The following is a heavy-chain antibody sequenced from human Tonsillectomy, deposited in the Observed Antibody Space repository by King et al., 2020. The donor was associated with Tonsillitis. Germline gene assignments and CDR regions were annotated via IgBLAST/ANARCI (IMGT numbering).Heavy chain of an antibody. D-gene: IGHD6-19*01. CDR2: IYTSGST. CDR3: ARDSTNVAGTSDY. V-gene: IGHV4-61*02. CDR1: GGSISSGSYY. J-gene: IGHJ4*02. Sequence: VQLQESGPGLVKPSQTLSLTCTVSGGSISSGSYYWSWIRQPAGKGLEWIGRIYTSGSTNYNPSLKSRVTISVDTSKNQFSLKLSSVTAADTAVYYCARDSTNVAGTSDYWGQGTLVTVSS.